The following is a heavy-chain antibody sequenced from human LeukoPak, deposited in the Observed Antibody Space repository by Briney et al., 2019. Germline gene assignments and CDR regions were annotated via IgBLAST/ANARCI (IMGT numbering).Heavy chain of an antibody. Sequence: PSETLSLTCTVSGGSISSSSYYWSWIRQPAGKGLEWIGRIYTSGSTNYNPSLKSRVTISVDTSKNQFSLKLSSVTAADTAVYYCARVLGIAAAGTEVGDYYYYYMDVWGKGTTVTVSS. CDR3: ARVLGIAAAGTEVGDYYYYYMDV. V-gene: IGHV4-61*02. D-gene: IGHD6-13*01. J-gene: IGHJ6*03. CDR2: IYTSGST. CDR1: GGSISSSSYY.